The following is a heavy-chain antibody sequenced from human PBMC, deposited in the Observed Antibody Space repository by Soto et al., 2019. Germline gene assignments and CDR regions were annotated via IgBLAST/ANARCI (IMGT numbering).Heavy chain of an antibody. CDR1: GFTFSSYW. CDR2: IKQDGSEK. CDR3: ARDSRRLDGFWSGYLYYYMDV. V-gene: IGHV3-7*01. D-gene: IGHD3-3*01. J-gene: IGHJ6*03. Sequence: GGSLRLSCAASGFTFSSYWMSWVRQAPGKGLEWVANIKQDGSEKYYVDSVKGRFTISRDNAKNSLYLQMNSLRAEDTAVYYCARDSRRLDGFWSGYLYYYMDVWGKGTTVTVSS.